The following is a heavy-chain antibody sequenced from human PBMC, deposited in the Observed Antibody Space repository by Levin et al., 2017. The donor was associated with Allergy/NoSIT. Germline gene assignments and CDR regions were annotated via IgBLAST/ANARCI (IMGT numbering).Heavy chain of an antibody. CDR2: ISSSSDYI. CDR1: GFTFSSYS. V-gene: IGHV3-21*01. CDR3: GRAGRGDADKSFDY. Sequence: GGSLRLSCVVSGFTFSSYSMTWVRQAPGKGLEWVSSISSSSDYIYYADSVKGRFTISRDNAKNSLYLQMNSLRAEDTAVYYCGRAGRGDADKSFDYWGQGTLVTVSS. J-gene: IGHJ4*02. D-gene: IGHD3-16*01.